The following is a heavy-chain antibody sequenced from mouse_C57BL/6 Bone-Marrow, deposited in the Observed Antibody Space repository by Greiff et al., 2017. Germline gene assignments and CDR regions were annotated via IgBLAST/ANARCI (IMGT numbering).Heavy chain of an antibody. CDR3: AGLYWYFDV. CDR1: GFTFSSYG. V-gene: IGHV5-6*01. Sequence: EVQGVESGGDLVMPGGSLKLSCAASGFTFSSYGMSWVRQTPDKRLEWVATISSGGSYTYYPDSVKGRFTISRDNAKNTLYLQMSSLKSEDTAMYYCAGLYWYFDVWGTGTTVTVSS. D-gene: IGHD3-1*01. CDR2: ISSGGSYT. J-gene: IGHJ1*03.